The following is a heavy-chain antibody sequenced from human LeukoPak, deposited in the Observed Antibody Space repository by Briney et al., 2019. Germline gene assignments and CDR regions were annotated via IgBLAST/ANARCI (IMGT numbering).Heavy chain of an antibody. D-gene: IGHD6-19*01. V-gene: IGHV3-20*01. CDR2: INWNGGST. CDR3: ARELYSSGHINWFDP. CDR1: GFTFDDYG. Sequence: PGGSLRLSCAASGFTFDDYGMSWVRQAPGKGLEWVSGINWNGGSTGYADSVKGRFTISRDNAKNSLYLQMNSLGVEDTALYHCARELYSSGHINWFDPWGQGTLVTVSS. J-gene: IGHJ5*02.